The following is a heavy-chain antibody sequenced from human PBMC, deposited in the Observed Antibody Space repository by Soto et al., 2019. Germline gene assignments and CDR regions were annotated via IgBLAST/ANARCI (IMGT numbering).Heavy chain of an antibody. J-gene: IGHJ4*02. Sequence: PGGSLRLSCAASGFTVSSNYMSWVRQAPGKGLEWVSVIYSGSSTYYADSVKGRFTISRDNSKNTLYFQMNSLRAEDTAVYYCATISVAPNTEYWGQGTQVTVSS. CDR2: IYSGSST. V-gene: IGHV3-53*01. D-gene: IGHD5-12*01. CDR3: ATISVAPNTEY. CDR1: GFTVSSNY.